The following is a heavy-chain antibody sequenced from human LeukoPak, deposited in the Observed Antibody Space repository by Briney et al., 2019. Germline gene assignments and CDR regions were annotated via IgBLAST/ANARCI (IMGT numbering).Heavy chain of an antibody. D-gene: IGHD1-7*01. CDR1: GFTFSSYW. CDR3: AAGEIGTPCYFDY. V-gene: IGHV3-7*01. CDR2: IKQDGSEK. J-gene: IGHJ4*02. Sequence: GGSLRLSCAASGFTFSSYWMSWVRQAPGKGLEWVANIKQDGSEKYYVDSVKGRFTISRDNAKNSLYLQMNSLRAEDTAVYYCAAGEIGTPCYFDYWGQGTLVTVSS.